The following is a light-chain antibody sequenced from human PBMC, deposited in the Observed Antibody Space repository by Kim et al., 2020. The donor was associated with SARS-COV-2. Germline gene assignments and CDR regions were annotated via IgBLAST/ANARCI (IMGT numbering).Light chain of an antibody. V-gene: IGKV3-20*01. Sequence: SPGERATLSCRASQSVSSSYLAWYQQKPGQAPRLLIYGGSSRATGIPDRFSGSGSGTDFTLTISRVEPEDFAVYYCQQYGSSPRTFGQGTKVDIK. CDR3: QQYGSSPRT. J-gene: IGKJ1*01. CDR1: QSVSSSY. CDR2: GGS.